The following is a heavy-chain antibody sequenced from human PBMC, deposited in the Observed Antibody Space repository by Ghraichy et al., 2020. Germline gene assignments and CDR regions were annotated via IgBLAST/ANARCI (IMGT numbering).Heavy chain of an antibody. CDR3: VKALYSSSWAGTYNWFDP. J-gene: IGHJ5*02. CDR1: GFTFSSYA. V-gene: IGHV3-64D*06. Sequence: GESLNISCSASGFTFSSYAMHWVRQAPGKGLEYVSAISSNGGSTYYADSVKGRFTISRDNSKNTLYLQMSSLRAEDTAVYYCVKALYSSSWAGTYNWFDPWGQGTLVTVSS. CDR2: ISSNGGST. D-gene: IGHD6-13*01.